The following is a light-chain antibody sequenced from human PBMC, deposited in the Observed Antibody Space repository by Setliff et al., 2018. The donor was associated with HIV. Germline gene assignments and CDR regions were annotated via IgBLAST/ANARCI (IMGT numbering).Light chain of an antibody. J-gene: IGLJ1*01. V-gene: IGLV2-18*02. CDR3: SSYTTSATFV. CDR2: EVS. Sequence: QSALTQPASVSGSPGQSITISCTGTSRDVGYYNRISWFQQAPGTAPKMMIHEVSNRPSGVPDRFSGSKSGNTASLTISGLQAEDEAEYYCSSYTTSATFVFGTGTKVTVL. CDR1: SRDVGYYNR.